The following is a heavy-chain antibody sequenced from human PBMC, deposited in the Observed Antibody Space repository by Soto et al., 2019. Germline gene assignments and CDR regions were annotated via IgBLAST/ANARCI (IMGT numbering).Heavy chain of an antibody. Sequence: GGSLRLSCAASGFTFSGSAMHWVRQASGKGLEWVGRIRSKANSYATAYAASVKGRFTISRDDSKNTAYLQMNSLKTEDTAVYYCTTQLSSSHRDDAFDIWGQGTMVTVSS. CDR1: GFTFSGSA. CDR3: TTQLSSSHRDDAFDI. CDR2: IRSKANSYAT. D-gene: IGHD6-6*01. V-gene: IGHV3-73*01. J-gene: IGHJ3*02.